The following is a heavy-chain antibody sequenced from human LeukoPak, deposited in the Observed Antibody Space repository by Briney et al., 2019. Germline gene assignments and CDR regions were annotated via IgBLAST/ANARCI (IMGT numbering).Heavy chain of an antibody. Sequence: SETLSLTCTVSGGSISSYYWSWIRQPPGKGLEWIGYIYYSGSTNYNPSLKSRVTISVDTSKNQFSLKLSSVTAADTAVYYCARGDFYYFDYWGQGNLVTVSS. J-gene: IGHJ4*02. CDR3: ARGDFYYFDY. CDR2: IYYSGST. CDR1: GGSISSYY. V-gene: IGHV4-59*01.